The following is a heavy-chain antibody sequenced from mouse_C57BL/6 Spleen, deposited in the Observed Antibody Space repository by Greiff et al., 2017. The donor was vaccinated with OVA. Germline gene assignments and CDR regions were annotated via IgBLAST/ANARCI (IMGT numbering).Heavy chain of an antibody. J-gene: IGHJ3*01. Sequence: EVKLVESGGGLVQPGGSLKLSCAASGFTFSDYYMYWVRQTPEKRLEWVAYISNGGGSTYYPDTVKGRFTISRANAKNTLYLQMSRLKSEDTAMYYCARSILRAAYWGQGTLVTVSA. CDR1: GFTFSDYY. CDR3: ARSILRAAY. CDR2: ISNGGGST. V-gene: IGHV5-12*01.